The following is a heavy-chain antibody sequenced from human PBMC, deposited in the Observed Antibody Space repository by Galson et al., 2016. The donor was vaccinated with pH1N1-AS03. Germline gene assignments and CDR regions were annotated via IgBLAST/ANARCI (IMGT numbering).Heavy chain of an antibody. CDR3: TSYGSGSSPFDY. Sequence: QSGAEVKKPGESLRISCKASGDSFPGYWINWVRQMPGKGLEWMGRIDLSDSYTNYSPSFQGHVTISADKSIATAYLQWNSLKASDTAVYYCTSYGSGSSPFDYWGQGTLVTVSS. D-gene: IGHD3-10*01. V-gene: IGHV5-10-1*01. CDR1: GDSFPGYW. J-gene: IGHJ4*02. CDR2: IDLSDSYT.